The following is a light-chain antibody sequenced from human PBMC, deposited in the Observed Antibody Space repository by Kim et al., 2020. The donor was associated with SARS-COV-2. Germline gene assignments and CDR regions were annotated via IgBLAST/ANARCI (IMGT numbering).Light chain of an antibody. J-gene: IGLJ2*01. Sequence: VSVTPGQTASITCSGDKWGDKYTCWYQQKPGQSPVLVIYRDSRRPSGIHERFSGSNSGNTATLTISGTQAMDEADYYCQTWDSSGVFGGGTQLTVL. CDR3: QTWDSSGV. V-gene: IGLV3-1*01. CDR2: RDS. CDR1: KWGDKY.